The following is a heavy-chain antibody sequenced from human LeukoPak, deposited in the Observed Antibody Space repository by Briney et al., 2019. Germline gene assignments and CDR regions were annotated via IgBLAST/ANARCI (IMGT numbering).Heavy chain of an antibody. D-gene: IGHD6-19*01. J-gene: IGHJ1*01. CDR1: GFTYSSNY. V-gene: IGHV3-53*01. CDR2: IYTSSST. CDR3: ARVYSSGWYRPIEYFHH. Sequence: GGSLRLSCAASGFTYSSNYMSWVRQAPGKGLEWVSVIYTSSSTYYADSVKGRFTISRDNSKNTLYLQMNSLRAEDTAVYYCARVYSSGWYRPIEYFHHWGQGTLVTVSS.